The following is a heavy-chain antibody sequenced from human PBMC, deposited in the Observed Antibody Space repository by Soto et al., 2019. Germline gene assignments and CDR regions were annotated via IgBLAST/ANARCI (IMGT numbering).Heavy chain of an antibody. CDR1: GGTFSSYA. D-gene: IGHD3-22*01. CDR3: ARPKYYYDSSGYYPFDY. J-gene: IGHJ4*02. CDR2: IIPIFGTA. V-gene: IGHV1-69*01. Sequence: QVQLVQSGAEVKKPGSSVKVSCKASGGTFSSYAISWVRQAPGQGLEWMGGIIPIFGTANYAQKFQGRVTITADESTSTAYMELSSPRSEDTAVYYCARPKYYYDSSGYYPFDYWGQGTLVTVSS.